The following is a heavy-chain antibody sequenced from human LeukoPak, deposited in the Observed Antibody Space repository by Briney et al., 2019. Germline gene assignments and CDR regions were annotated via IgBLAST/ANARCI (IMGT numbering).Heavy chain of an antibody. J-gene: IGHJ3*02. Sequence: GGSLRLSCAASGFTFSSYGMHWVRQAPGKGLEWVSLIYSDASGGSTYYADSVRGRFTISRDNSKNTMYLQMNSLRAEDTAVYYCARRGRAAHAFDIWGQGTMVTVSS. V-gene: IGHV3-NL1*01. CDR3: ARRGRAAHAFDI. CDR2: IYSDASGGST. CDR1: GFTFSSYG. D-gene: IGHD6-6*01.